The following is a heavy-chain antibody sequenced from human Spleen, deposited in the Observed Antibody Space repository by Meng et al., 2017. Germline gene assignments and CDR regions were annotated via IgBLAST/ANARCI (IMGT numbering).Heavy chain of an antibody. Sequence: QPQLQESGPGLVKPSEALSLTCSVSGGSISTSGYYWGWIRQPPGKGLEWIGSIGHSGITYYTPSLKSRVTVSIDTSKSQFSLKLTSVTAADTAVYYCARGRGAWEDYWGQGTLVTVSS. CDR3: ARGRGAWEDY. CDR2: IGHSGIT. V-gene: IGHV4-39*01. CDR1: GGSISTSGYY. J-gene: IGHJ4*02. D-gene: IGHD1-26*01.